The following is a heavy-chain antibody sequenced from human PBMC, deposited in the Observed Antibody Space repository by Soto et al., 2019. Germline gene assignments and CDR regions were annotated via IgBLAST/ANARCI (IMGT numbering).Heavy chain of an antibody. CDR2: ISSSGSTL. J-gene: IGHJ4*02. CDR3: ARASPIAVADHFDY. CDR1: GFTFSDYY. V-gene: IGHV3-11*01. D-gene: IGHD6-19*01. Sequence: PGGSLRLSCAASGFTFSDYYMSWIRQAPGRGLEWVSYISSSGSTLYYADSVKGRFTISRDNAKNSLYLQMNSLRADDTAVYYCARASPIAVADHFDYWGPGTLVTVSS.